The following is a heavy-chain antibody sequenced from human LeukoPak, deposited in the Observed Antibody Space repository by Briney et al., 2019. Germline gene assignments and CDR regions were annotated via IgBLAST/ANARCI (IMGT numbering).Heavy chain of an antibody. CDR3: ASQSWDSSGYYFDY. D-gene: IGHD3-22*01. V-gene: IGHV4-59*11. CDR1: GGSISSHY. Sequence: PSETLSLTCTVSGGSISSHYWSWIRQPPGKGLEWIGYIYYSGSTNYNPSLKSRVTISVDTSKNQFSLKLSSVTAADTAVYYCASQSWDSSGYYFDYWGQGTLVTVSS. J-gene: IGHJ4*02. CDR2: IYYSGST.